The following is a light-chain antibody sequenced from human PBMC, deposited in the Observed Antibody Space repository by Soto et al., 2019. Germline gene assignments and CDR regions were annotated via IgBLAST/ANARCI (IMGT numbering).Light chain of an antibody. J-gene: IGLJ1*01. CDR1: NSDVGGYNF. V-gene: IGLV2-14*03. CDR3: SSYTSGDTLV. CDR2: DVN. Sequence: QSALTQPASVSGSPGQSITISCTGTNSDVGGYNFVSWYQHHPGKAPKLMIFDVNNRPSGVSNRFSGSKSGNTASLTISGLQAEDEADYYCSSYTSGDTLVFGTGTKLTVL.